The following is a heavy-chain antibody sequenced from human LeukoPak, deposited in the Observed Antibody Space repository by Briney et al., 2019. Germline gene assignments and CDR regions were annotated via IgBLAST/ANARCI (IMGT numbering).Heavy chain of an antibody. CDR2: ISDDGSNK. Sequence: GRSLRLSCAASGFTFSSYAMHWVRQAPGKGLEWVAIISDDGSNKYYADSVKGRFTISRDNSKNTLYLQMFSLRAEDTAVYYCAGAYAMYSEYFQHWGQGTLVTVSS. D-gene: IGHD2-8*01. J-gene: IGHJ1*01. CDR1: GFTFSSYA. CDR3: AGAYAMYSEYFQH. V-gene: IGHV3-30*01.